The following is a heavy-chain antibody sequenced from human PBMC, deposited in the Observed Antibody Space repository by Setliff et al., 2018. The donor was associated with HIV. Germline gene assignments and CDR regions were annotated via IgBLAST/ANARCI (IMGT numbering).Heavy chain of an antibody. V-gene: IGHV1-69*06. D-gene: IGHD6-6*01. CDR1: GGTFSSYA. CDR3: ARDYSSSSRPSSDAFDI. J-gene: IGHJ3*02. CDR2: IIPLFGSA. Sequence: ASVKVSCKVSGGTFSSYAFSWVRQAPGQGLEWMGRIIPLFGSANYAHNFQGRVTITADKSTSTAYIELRSLISDDTAVYSCARDYSSSSRPSSDAFDIWGQGTMVTVSS.